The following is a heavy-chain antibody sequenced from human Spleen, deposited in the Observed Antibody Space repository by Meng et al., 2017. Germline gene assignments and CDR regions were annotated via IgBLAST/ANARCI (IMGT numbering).Heavy chain of an antibody. CDR1: GGSVSSGDYY. CDR3: ATVSVAHDAFDI. V-gene: IGHV4-61*08. Sequence: GSLRLSCSVSGGSVSSGDYYWSWIRQPPGKGLEWIGYIYYTGSTNHNSSLKSRVTISVDTSKNQFSLKMSSVTAADTAVYYCATVSVAHDAFDIWGQGTMVTVSS. CDR2: IYYTGST. D-gene: IGHD4-23*01. J-gene: IGHJ3*02.